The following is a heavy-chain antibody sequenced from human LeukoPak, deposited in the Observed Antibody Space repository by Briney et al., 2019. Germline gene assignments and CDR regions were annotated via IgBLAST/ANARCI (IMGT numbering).Heavy chain of an antibody. D-gene: IGHD3-9*01. CDR2: ISAYNGNT. CDR1: GYTFTSYG. Sequence: SVKVSCKASGYTFTSYGISWVRQAPGQGLEWMGWISAYNGNTNYAQKLQGRVTMTTDTSTSTAYMELRSLRSDDTAVYYCARDSRRYFDPGRSDYWGQGTLVTVSS. CDR3: ARDSRRYFDPGRSDY. V-gene: IGHV1-18*01. J-gene: IGHJ4*02.